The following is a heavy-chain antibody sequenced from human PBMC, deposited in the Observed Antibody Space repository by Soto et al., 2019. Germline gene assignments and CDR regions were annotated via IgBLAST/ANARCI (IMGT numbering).Heavy chain of an antibody. Sequence: ASVKVSCKASGYTFTSYGISWVRQAPGQGLEWMGWISAYNGDTNYAQKLQGRVTMTTDTSTSTAYMELRSLGSDDTAVYYCARDELSSSPYYYYGMDVWGQGPTVTVSS. D-gene: IGHD6-6*01. CDR2: ISAYNGDT. V-gene: IGHV1-18*01. CDR3: ARDELSSSPYYYYGMDV. CDR1: GYTFTSYG. J-gene: IGHJ6*02.